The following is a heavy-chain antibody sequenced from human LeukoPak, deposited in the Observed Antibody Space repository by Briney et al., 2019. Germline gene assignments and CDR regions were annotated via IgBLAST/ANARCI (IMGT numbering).Heavy chain of an antibody. V-gene: IGHV1-18*01. CDR3: AKDGTLGATASDY. CDR1: GYTFTSYG. D-gene: IGHD1-26*01. J-gene: IGHJ4*02. CDR2: ISAYNGDT. Sequence: GASVKVSCKASGYTFTSYGISWVRQAPGQGLEWMGWISAYNGDTNYAQNLQGRLTMTTDTSTSTAYMELRRLRSDDTAVYYCAKDGTLGATASDYWGQGTLVTVPS.